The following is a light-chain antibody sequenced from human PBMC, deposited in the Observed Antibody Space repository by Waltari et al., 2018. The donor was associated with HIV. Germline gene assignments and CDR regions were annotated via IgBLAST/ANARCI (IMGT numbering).Light chain of an antibody. CDR2: SSD. CDR1: YPNIGSNT. CDR3: AAWDDSLKGVI. J-gene: IGLJ2*01. Sequence: QSVMTQPPSASGTPGQTVTISCSGTYPNIGSNTVNWYQQLPGTAPKLLIYSSDQWPSGVPDRFSGSKSGTSASLAISGLQSEDEADYYCAAWDDSLKGVIFGGGTKLTVL. V-gene: IGLV1-44*01.